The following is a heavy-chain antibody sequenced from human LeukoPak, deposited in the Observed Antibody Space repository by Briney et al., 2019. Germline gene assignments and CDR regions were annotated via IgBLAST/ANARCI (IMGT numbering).Heavy chain of an antibody. CDR3: ARDRHKLVDTVAGTLDY. D-gene: IGHD6-19*01. Sequence: ASVKVSCKASGYTFTSYYMHWVRQAPGQGLEWMGIINPSGGSTSYAQKFQGRVTMTRDMSTSTVYMELSSLRSEDTAVYYCARDRHKLVDTVAGTLDYWGQGTLVTVSS. CDR2: INPSGGST. V-gene: IGHV1-46*01. CDR1: GYTFTSYY. J-gene: IGHJ4*02.